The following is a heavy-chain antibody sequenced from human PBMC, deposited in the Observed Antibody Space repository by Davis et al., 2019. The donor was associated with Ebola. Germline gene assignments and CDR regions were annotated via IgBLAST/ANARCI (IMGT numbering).Heavy chain of an antibody. Sequence: PGGSLRLSCAASGFTFSNFWMNWVRQAPGKGLEWVANIKKDGSEKHYVDSVKGRFTISRDNSKNMLYLQMDSLRIEDTAQYFCAGDPNWESGSWGQGTPVSVSS. CDR1: GFTFSNFW. CDR3: AGDPNWESGS. J-gene: IGHJ5*02. D-gene: IGHD1-1*01. V-gene: IGHV3-7*03. CDR2: IKKDGSEK.